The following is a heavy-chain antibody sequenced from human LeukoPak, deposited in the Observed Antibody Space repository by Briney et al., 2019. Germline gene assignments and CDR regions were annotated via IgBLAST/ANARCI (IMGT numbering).Heavy chain of an antibody. D-gene: IGHD2-8*02. CDR3: ATYRQVLLPFES. CDR2: ISTSSSTI. V-gene: IGHV3-48*01. CDR1: GFTFKTYS. J-gene: IGHJ4*02. Sequence: GGSLRLSCAGSGFTFKTYSMNWVRQAPGKGLEWVSYISTSSSTIYYADSVRGRFTISRDNSKSTLSLQMNSLRAEDTAIYYCATYRQVLLPFESWGQGTLVTVSS.